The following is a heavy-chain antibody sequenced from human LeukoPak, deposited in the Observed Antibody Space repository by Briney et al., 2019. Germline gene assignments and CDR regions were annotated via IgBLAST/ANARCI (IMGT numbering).Heavy chain of an antibody. Sequence: RGSLRLSCAASGFTFSDYYMSWIRQAPGKRLEWVSYISSSGSTIYYADSVKGRFTISRDNAKNSLYLQMNSLRAEDTAVYYCARRAPNYGGNAYHFDYWGQGTLVTVSS. CDR2: ISSSGSTI. CDR1: GFTFSDYY. V-gene: IGHV3-11*01. CDR3: ARRAPNYGGNAYHFDY. D-gene: IGHD4-23*01. J-gene: IGHJ4*02.